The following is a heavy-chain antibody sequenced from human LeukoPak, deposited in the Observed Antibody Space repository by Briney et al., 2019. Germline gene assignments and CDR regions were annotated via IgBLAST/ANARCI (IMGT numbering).Heavy chain of an antibody. Sequence: SETLSLTCAVYGGSFSGYYWSWIRQPPGKGLEWIGEINHSGSTNYNPSLKSRVTISVDTSKNQFSLKLSSVTATDTAVYYCARESPYCSSTSCYRHYYYYYYMDVWGKGTTVTVSS. D-gene: IGHD2-2*01. V-gene: IGHV4-34*01. CDR3: ARESPYCSSTSCYRHYYYYYYMDV. CDR2: INHSGST. CDR1: GGSFSGYY. J-gene: IGHJ6*03.